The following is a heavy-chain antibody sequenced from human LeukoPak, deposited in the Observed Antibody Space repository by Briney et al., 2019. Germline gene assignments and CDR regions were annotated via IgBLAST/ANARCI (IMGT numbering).Heavy chain of an antibody. CDR3: ARVSHCSGGSCP. CDR2: INPNSGGT. D-gene: IGHD2-15*01. Sequence: GESLKISCKASGYTFTGYYMHWVRQAPGQGLEWMGWINPNSGGTNYAQKFQGRVTMTRDTSISTAYMELSRLRSDDTAVYYCARVSHCSGGSCPWGQGTMVTVSS. CDR1: GYTFTGYY. V-gene: IGHV1-2*02. J-gene: IGHJ3*01.